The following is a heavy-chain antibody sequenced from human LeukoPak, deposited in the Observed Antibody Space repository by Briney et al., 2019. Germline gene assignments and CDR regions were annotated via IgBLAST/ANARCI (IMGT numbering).Heavy chain of an antibody. Sequence: SETLSLTCTVSGGSISSYYWSWIRQTPGKGLEWIGEINHSGITDYNPSLRSRVTISVDTSKNQFSLKLSSVTAADTAIYYCARAVIVVAAATQRNWFDPWGQGTLVTVSS. J-gene: IGHJ5*02. CDR3: ARAVIVVAAATQRNWFDP. CDR1: GGSISSYY. CDR2: INHSGIT. V-gene: IGHV4-34*01. D-gene: IGHD2-15*01.